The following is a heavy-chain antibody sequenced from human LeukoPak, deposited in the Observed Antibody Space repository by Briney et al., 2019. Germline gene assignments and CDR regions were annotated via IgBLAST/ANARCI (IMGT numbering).Heavy chain of an antibody. V-gene: IGHV4-39*01. CDR2: VSYSGST. CDR3: ARQSSDFWSGYYYYYGMDV. CDR1: GGSISSSSYY. J-gene: IGHJ6*02. Sequence: SETLSLTCPVSGGSISSSSYYWGWIRQPPGKGLEWIGSVSYSGSTNYNPSLKSRVTISVDTSKNQFSLKLSSVTAADTAVYYCARQSSDFWSGYYYYYGMDVWGQGTTVTVSS. D-gene: IGHD3-3*01.